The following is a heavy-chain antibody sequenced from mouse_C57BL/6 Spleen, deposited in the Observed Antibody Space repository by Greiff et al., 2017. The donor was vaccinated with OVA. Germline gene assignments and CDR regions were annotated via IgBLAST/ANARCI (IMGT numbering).Heavy chain of an antibody. D-gene: IGHD2-3*01. Sequence: VQLQQPGAELVKPGASVKSSCKASGYTFTSYWMHWVKQRPGQGLEWIGMIHPNSGSTNYNEKFKSKATLTVDKSSSTDYMQLSSLTSEDSAVYYCARGGDGYFAWFAYWGQGTLVTVSA. CDR2: IHPNSGST. CDR3: ARGGDGYFAWFAY. CDR1: GYTFTSYW. J-gene: IGHJ3*01. V-gene: IGHV1-64*01.